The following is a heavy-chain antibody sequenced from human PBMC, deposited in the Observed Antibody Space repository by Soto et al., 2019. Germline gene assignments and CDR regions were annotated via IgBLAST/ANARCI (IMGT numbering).Heavy chain of an antibody. CDR2: ISGSGGST. CDR1: GFTFSSYA. D-gene: IGHD3-3*01. CDR3: AKGGEIHYDFWSGYLPSFDY. Sequence: GSLRLSCAASGFTFSSYAMSWVRQAPGKGLEWVSAISGSGGSTYYADSVKGRFTISRDNSKNTLYLQMNSLRAEDTAVYYCAKGGEIHYDFWSGYLPSFDYWGQGTLVTVSS. V-gene: IGHV3-23*01. J-gene: IGHJ4*02.